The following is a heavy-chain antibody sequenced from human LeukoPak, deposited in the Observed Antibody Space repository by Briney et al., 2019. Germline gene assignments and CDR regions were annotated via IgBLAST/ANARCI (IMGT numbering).Heavy chain of an antibody. J-gene: IGHJ4*02. CDR3: VRDPGLLWFGDSHL. Sequence: ASVQVSCKASGYTITSYGISWVRQAPGQGREWLGWISAYNGYTNYEQKLQDSVTMITDTSTSAAYMELRSRLSDDAAAYYCVRDPGLLWFGDSHLWGQGTLVTVSS. CDR2: ISAYNGYT. D-gene: IGHD3-10*01. CDR1: GYTITSYG. V-gene: IGHV1-18*01.